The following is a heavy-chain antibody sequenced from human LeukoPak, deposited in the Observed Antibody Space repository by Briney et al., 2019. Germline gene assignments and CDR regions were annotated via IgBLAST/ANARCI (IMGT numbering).Heavy chain of an antibody. Sequence: GGSLRLSCAASGFTFSSYWMSWVRQAPGKGLEWVANIKQDGSEKYYVDSVKGRFTSSRDNAKNSLYLQMNSLRAEDTAVYYCARVLGYSYGNDYYYYTDVWGKGTTVTVSS. CDR2: IKQDGSEK. CDR3: ARVLGYSYGNDYYYYTDV. V-gene: IGHV3-7*01. CDR1: GFTFSSYW. D-gene: IGHD5-18*01. J-gene: IGHJ6*03.